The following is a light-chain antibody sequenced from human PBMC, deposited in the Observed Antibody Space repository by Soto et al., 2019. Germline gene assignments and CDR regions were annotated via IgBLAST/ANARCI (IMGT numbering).Light chain of an antibody. V-gene: IGKV3-15*01. J-gene: IGKJ1*01. CDR1: QSVSSN. CDR3: QHYNNWPPWT. CDR2: GAS. Sequence: EIVMTQSPATLSVSPGERATLSCRASQSVSSNLAWYQQKPGQAPRLLIYGASTRDTGIPARFSGSGSGTEFTLTITSLQSEDFAIYYCQHYNNWPPWTFGQGTKVEIK.